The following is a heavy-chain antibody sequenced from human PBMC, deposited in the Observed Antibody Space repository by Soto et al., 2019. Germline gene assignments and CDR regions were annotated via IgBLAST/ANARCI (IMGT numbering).Heavy chain of an antibody. CDR2: INHSGSA. J-gene: IGHJ4*02. Sequence: PSETLSLTCAVYGESFSGHIWTWIRQTPGKGLQWIGQINHSGSASYNPSLKSRVAISLDTSNNQFSLRLSSVTAADTAVYYCARSSIEPRVFMYPFDSWGQGTLVTVSS. D-gene: IGHD6-6*01. CDR1: GESFSGHI. V-gene: IGHV4-34*01. CDR3: ARSSIEPRVFMYPFDS.